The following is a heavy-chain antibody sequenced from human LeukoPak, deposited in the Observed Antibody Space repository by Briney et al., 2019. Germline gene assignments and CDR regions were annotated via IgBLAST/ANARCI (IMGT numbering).Heavy chain of an antibody. J-gene: IGHJ6*02. V-gene: IGHV4-39*02. D-gene: IGHD4-17*01. CDR2: IYDSGST. Sequence: SETLSLTCTVSGGSIRSSYYYWGWIRQPPGKGLEWIGSIYDSGSTYYNPSLKSRVTISVDTSKNQFSLKLNSVTAADTAVYYCAREHRYDYGDYFLGMDVWGQGTTVTVSS. CDR1: GGSIRSSYYY. CDR3: AREHRYDYGDYFLGMDV.